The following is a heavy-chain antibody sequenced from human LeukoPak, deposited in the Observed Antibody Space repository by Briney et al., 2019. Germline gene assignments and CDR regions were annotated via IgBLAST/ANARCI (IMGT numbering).Heavy chain of an antibody. CDR2: ISYDGSNK. CDR3: ARDDLHGMDV. Sequence: GRSLRLSCAASGFTFSSYAMHWVRQAPGKGLEWVAVISYDGSNKYYADSVKGRFTISRDNSKNTLHLQMNSLRAEDTAVYYCARDDLHGMDVWGQGTTVTVSS. J-gene: IGHJ6*02. V-gene: IGHV3-30*04. CDR1: GFTFSSYA.